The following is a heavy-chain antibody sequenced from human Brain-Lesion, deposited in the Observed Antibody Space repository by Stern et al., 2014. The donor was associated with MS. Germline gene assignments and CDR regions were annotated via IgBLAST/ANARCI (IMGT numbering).Heavy chain of an antibody. Sequence: QLVQSGGDLVQPGGSLRLSCTASGFTFSTYWMHWVRQAPGKGLVWVSRINGDGSRTSYADSVKGRFTISRDNAKNTLYVQMNSLRVEDTAVYYCARAHVDTWDWFDPWCQGTLVTVSS. J-gene: IGHJ5*02. CDR3: ARAHVDTWDWFDP. CDR1: GFTFSTYW. V-gene: IGHV3-74*02. CDR2: INGDGSRT. D-gene: IGHD5-18*01.